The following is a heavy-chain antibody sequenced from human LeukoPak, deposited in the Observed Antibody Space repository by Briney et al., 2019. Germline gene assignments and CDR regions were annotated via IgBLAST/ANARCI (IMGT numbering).Heavy chain of an antibody. CDR1: GGSFSGYY. V-gene: IGHV4-34*01. Sequence: PSETLSLTCAVYGGSFSGYYWSWIRQPPGKGLEWIGEVNHSGSTNYNPSLKSRVTISVDTSKNQFSLKLSSVTAADTAVYYCARGYFDPWGQGTLVTVSS. J-gene: IGHJ5*02. CDR2: VNHSGST. CDR3: ARGYFDP.